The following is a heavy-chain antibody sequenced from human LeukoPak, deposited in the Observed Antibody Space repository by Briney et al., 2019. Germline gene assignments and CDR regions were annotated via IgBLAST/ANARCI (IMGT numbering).Heavy chain of an antibody. D-gene: IGHD1-7*01. V-gene: IGHV1-2*02. CDR2: INPNSGGT. CDR3: ASLLHWNYGAFDY. CDR1: GYTFTGYY. J-gene: IGHJ4*02. Sequence: GASVKVSCKASGYTFTGYYMHWVRQAPGQGLEWMGWINPNSGGTNYAQKFQGRVTMTRDTSISTAYMELSRLRSDDTAVYYCASLLHWNYGAFDYWGQGTLVTVSS.